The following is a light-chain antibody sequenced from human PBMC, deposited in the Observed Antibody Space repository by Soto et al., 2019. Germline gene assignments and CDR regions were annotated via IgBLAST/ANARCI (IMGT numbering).Light chain of an antibody. CDR2: DAS. CDR1: QSVSSY. V-gene: IGKV3-11*01. J-gene: IGKJ4*01. Sequence: EIVLTQSPATLSLSPGERATLSCRASQSVSSYLAWYQQKPGQAPRLLIYDASNRATGIPARFSGSASGTEFTLTISSLQSEDFAVYYCQHYSDWPLTFGGGTRVENK. CDR3: QHYSDWPLT.